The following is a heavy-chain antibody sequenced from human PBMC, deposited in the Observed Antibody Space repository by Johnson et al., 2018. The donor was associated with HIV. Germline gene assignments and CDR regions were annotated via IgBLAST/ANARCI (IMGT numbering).Heavy chain of an antibody. Sequence: VQLVESGGGLVQPGRSLRLSCAASGFTFDDYAMHWVRQAPGKGLEWISGISWNRGSIGYADSVKGRFTISRDNAKNPLYLQMNSLRAEDTAVYYCAKDSERITIFGVVIEFNTNDAFDIWGQGTMVTVSS. CDR2: ISWNRGSI. V-gene: IGHV3-9*01. CDR1: GFTFDDYA. CDR3: AKDSERITIFGVVIEFNTNDAFDI. D-gene: IGHD3-3*01. J-gene: IGHJ3*02.